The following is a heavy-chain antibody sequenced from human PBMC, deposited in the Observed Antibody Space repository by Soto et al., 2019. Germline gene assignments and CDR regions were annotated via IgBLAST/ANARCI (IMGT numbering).Heavy chain of an antibody. D-gene: IGHD1-26*01. Sequence: QVQLVESGGGVVQPGRSLRLSCAASRFTFSNYGMHWVRQAPGKGLEWVAVIWFDGSNQNYADSVKGRFTISRDNSMNTLYLQMNSLRAEDTAVYYCATDFSGSDTGPGYWGQGTLVTVSS. V-gene: IGHV3-33*03. CDR2: IWFDGSNQ. J-gene: IGHJ4*02. CDR1: RFTFSNYG. CDR3: ATDFSGSDTGPGY.